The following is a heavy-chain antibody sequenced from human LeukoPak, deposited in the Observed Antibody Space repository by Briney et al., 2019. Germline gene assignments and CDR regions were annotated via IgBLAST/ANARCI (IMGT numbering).Heavy chain of an antibody. D-gene: IGHD3-10*01. CDR3: AREGRGYGAFDI. CDR2: IKQDGSEK. CDR1: GFTFSSYW. V-gene: IGHV3-7*01. Sequence: SGGSLRLSCAASGFTFSSYWMSWVRQAPGKGLEWVANIKQDGSEKYYVDSVKGRFTISRDNSKNTLYLQMNSLRPEDTAVYYCAREGRGYGAFDIWGQGTMVTVSS. J-gene: IGHJ3*02.